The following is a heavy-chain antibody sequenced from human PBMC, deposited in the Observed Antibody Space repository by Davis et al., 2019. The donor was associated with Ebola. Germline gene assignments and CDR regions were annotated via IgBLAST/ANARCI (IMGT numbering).Heavy chain of an antibody. CDR2: IYSGGST. D-gene: IGHD4-17*01. CDR3: ARGLTSYGANFDY. CDR1: GFTVSSNY. V-gene: IGHV3-53*01. J-gene: IGHJ4*02. Sequence: GESLKISCAASGFTVSSNYMSWVRQAPGKGLEWVSVIYSGGSTYYADSVKGRFTISRDNAKNSLYLQMNSLRAEDTAVYYCARGLTSYGANFDYWGQGTLVTVSS.